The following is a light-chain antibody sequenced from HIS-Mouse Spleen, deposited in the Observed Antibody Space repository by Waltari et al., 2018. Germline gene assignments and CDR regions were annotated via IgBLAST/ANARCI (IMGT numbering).Light chain of an antibody. CDR3: QTWGTGIRV. CDR2: LNSDGSH. V-gene: IGLV4-69*01. Sequence: QLVLTQSPSASASLGASVKLTCTLRSGHSTYPTAGHHQQPEKGPRYLMKLNSDGSHSKGDGIPDRFSGSSSGAERYLTISSLQSEDEADYYCQTWGTGIRVFGGGTKLTVL. CDR1: SGHSTYP. J-gene: IGLJ3*02.